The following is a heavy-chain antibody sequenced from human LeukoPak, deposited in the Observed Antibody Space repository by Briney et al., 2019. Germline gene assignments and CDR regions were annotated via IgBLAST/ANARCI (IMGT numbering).Heavy chain of an antibody. CDR3: ARGGGSSWYRALSDI. V-gene: IGHV4-4*07. D-gene: IGHD6-13*01. CDR1: GGSMSTYY. Sequence: SETLSLTCNVSGGSMSTYYWSWIRQPAGKGLEWIGRIYTSGSTNYNPSFKSRVTMSVDTSNKQFSLKLRSVTAADTAVYYCARGGGSSWYRALSDIWGQGTMVTASS. J-gene: IGHJ3*02. CDR2: IYTSGST.